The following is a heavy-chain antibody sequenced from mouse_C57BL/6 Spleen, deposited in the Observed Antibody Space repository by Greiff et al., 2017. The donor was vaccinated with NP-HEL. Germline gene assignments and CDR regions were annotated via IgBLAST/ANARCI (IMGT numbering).Heavy chain of an antibody. CDR2: IDPETGGT. CDR1: GYTFTDYE. J-gene: IGHJ2*01. CDR3: TPGYYYFDY. D-gene: IGHD2-3*01. V-gene: IGHV1-15*01. Sequence: QVQLQQSGAELVRPGASVTLSCKASGYTFTDYEMHWVKQTPVHGLEWIGAIDPETGGTAYNQKFKGKAILTADKSSSTAYMELRSLTSEDSAVYYCTPGYYYFDYWGQGTTLTVSS.